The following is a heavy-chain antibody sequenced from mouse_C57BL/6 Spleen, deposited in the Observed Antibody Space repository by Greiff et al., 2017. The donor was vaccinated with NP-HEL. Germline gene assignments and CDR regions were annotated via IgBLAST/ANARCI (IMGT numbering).Heavy chain of an antibody. Sequence: QVQLQQPGAELVKPGASVKMSCKASGYTFTSYWITWVKQRPGQGLEWIGDIYPGSGSTNYNEKFKSKATLTVDTSSSTAYMQLSSLTSEDSAVYYCARSRDYDRAWFAYWGQGTLGTVSA. V-gene: IGHV1-55*01. CDR3: ARSRDYDRAWFAY. J-gene: IGHJ3*01. CDR1: GYTFTSYW. D-gene: IGHD2-4*01. CDR2: IYPGSGST.